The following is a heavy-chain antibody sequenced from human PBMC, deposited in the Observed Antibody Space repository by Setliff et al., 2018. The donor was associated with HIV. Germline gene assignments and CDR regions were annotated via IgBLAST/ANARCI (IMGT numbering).Heavy chain of an antibody. V-gene: IGHV2-5*02. Sequence: SGPTLVNPTQTLTLTCTFSGFSLSTSGVGVGWIRQPPGKALEWLALIYWDDDKRYSTSLKTRLTISKDTSKNQVALTMTNMDPVDTATYYCARIKGSWYVDYWGQGTLVTVSS. J-gene: IGHJ4*02. CDR2: IYWDDDK. CDR3: ARIKGSWYVDY. CDR1: GFSLSTSGVG. D-gene: IGHD6-13*01.